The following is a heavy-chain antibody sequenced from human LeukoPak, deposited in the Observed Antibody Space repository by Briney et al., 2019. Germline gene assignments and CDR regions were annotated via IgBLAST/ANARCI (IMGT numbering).Heavy chain of an antibody. J-gene: IGHJ4*02. Sequence: SEPLSLTCTVSGGSIFSYFWSWIRQPPGKGLEWMGYFYYSGSTNYNPSLKSRVTISVDTSKNQFSLRVSSVTAADTAVYYCARHLNNCGDDCYIFDYWGQGTLVTVSS. V-gene: IGHV4-59*08. CDR3: ARHLNNCGDDCYIFDY. CDR2: FYYSGST. CDR1: GGSIFSYF. D-gene: IGHD2-21*01.